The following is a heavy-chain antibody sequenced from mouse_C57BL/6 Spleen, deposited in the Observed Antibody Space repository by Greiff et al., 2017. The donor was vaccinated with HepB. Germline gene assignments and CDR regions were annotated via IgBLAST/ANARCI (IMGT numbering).Heavy chain of an antibody. Sequence: QVQLQQPGAELVMPGASVKLSCKASGYTFTSYWMHWVKQRPGQGLEWIGEIDPSDSYTNYNQKFKGKSTLTVDKSSSTAYMQLSSLTSDDSAVYYCARPYGYDYAMDYWGQGTSVTVSS. J-gene: IGHJ4*01. CDR1: GYTFTSYW. CDR3: ARPYGYDYAMDY. D-gene: IGHD2-2*01. V-gene: IGHV1-69*01. CDR2: IDPSDSYT.